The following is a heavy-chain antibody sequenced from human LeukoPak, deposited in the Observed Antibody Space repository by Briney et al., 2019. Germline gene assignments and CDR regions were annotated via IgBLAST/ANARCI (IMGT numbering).Heavy chain of an antibody. CDR2: IYTSGST. V-gene: IGHV4-4*07. J-gene: IGHJ5*02. CDR1: DGSISSYY. CDR3: ARDIVVPAASNWFDP. Sequence: SETLSLTCTVSDGSISSYYWSWIRQPAGKGLEWIGRIYTSGSTNYNPSLKSRVTMSVDTSKNQFSLKLSSVTAADTAVYYCARDIVVPAASNWFDPWGQGTLVTVSS. D-gene: IGHD2-2*01.